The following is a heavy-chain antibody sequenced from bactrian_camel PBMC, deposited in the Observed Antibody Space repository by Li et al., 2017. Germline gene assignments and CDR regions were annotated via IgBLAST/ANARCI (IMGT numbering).Heavy chain of an antibody. D-gene: IGHD5*01. V-gene: IGHV3S55*01. CDR2: FDTDGTI. Sequence: VQLVESGGGSVQAGGSLRLSCVVSGFTTVSGCMGWFRQAQGKEREGVAAFDTDGTIIYADAVKGRFTISKDDANNTLYLQMDSLKFEDTAMYYCATGCTQLRRGAIRPERYTNWGQGTQVTVS. CDR3: ATGCTQLRRGAIRPERYTN. J-gene: IGHJ4*01. CDR1: GFTTVSGC.